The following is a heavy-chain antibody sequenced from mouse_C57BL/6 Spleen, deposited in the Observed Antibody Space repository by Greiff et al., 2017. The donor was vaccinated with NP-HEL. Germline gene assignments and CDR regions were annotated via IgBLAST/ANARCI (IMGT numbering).Heavy chain of an antibody. CDR1: GYTFTDYN. CDR2: INPNNGGT. Sequence: EVQLQQSGPELVKPGASVKMSCKASGYTFTDYNMHWVKQSHGKSLAWIGYINPNNGGTSYNQQFKGKATLTVNKSSITAYMELRSLTSEDSAVYYCARLAPLLGWFAYWGQGTLVTVSA. V-gene: IGHV1-22*01. D-gene: IGHD1-2*01. J-gene: IGHJ3*01. CDR3: ARLAPLLGWFAY.